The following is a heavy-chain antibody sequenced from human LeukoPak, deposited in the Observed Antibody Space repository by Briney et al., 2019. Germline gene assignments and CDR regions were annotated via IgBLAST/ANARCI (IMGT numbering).Heavy chain of an antibody. CDR2: INPNSGGT. Sequence: ASVKVSCKASGYTFTSYYMHWVRQAPGQGLEWMGRINPNSGGTNYAQKFQGRVTMTRDTSISTAYMELSRLRSDDTAVYYCARVAVYYYYGMDVWGQGTTVTVSS. J-gene: IGHJ6*02. CDR1: GYTFTSYY. CDR3: ARVAVYYYYGMDV. V-gene: IGHV1-2*06.